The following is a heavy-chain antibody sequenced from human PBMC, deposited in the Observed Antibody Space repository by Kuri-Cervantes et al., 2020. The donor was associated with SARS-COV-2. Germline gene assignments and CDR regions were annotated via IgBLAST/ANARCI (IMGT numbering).Heavy chain of an antibody. CDR3: AKVETASLDY. V-gene: IGHV3-30*02. J-gene: IGHJ4*02. D-gene: IGHD3-3*01. CDR1: GFSFSYYG. CDR2: VRRDGSNY. Sequence: GESLKISCASSGFSFSYYGMHWVRQAPGKGLEWVGFVRRDGSNYYYADSMKGRFNISRDNSKNSLYLEMNSLRPEDTSVYYCAKVETASLDYWGQGTLVTVSS.